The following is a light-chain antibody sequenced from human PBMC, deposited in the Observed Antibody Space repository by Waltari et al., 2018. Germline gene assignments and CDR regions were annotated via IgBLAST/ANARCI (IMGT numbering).Light chain of an antibody. CDR3: CSYAGTYRWV. CDR2: DVY. V-gene: IGLV2-11*01. CDR1: SSDVGNYNY. Sequence: QSALTQPRSVSGSPGQSVTISCTGTSSDVGNYNYVSWYQQYTGKAPKLMIADVYNRPSGVPDGFSGSKSGNTASLTISGLQTEDEADYYCCSYAGTYRWVFGGGTKLTVL. J-gene: IGLJ3*02.